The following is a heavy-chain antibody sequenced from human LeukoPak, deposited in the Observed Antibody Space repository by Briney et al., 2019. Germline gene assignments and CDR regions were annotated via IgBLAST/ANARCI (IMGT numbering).Heavy chain of an antibody. D-gene: IGHD5-18*01. CDR1: GFTFSSYT. V-gene: IGHV3-21*01. Sequence: GGSLRLSCAASGFTFSSYTMNWVRQAPGKGLEWVSSISSSSSYIYYADSVKGRFTISRDSAKNSLYLKMNSLRAEETAVYYCAREAQLWTRLATTALDYWGQGTLVTVSS. CDR2: ISSSSSYI. CDR3: AREAQLWTRLATTALDY. J-gene: IGHJ4*02.